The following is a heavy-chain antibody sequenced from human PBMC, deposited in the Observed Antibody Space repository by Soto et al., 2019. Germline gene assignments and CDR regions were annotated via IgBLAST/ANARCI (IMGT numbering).Heavy chain of an antibody. CDR2: INWNGGST. CDR3: ARDGRSIGFYGMDV. Sequence: GGSLRLSCAASGFTFDDYAMSWVRQAPGKGLEWVSGINWNGGSTGYADSVKGRFTISRDNAKNSLYLQMNSLRAEDTALYYCARDGRSIGFYGMDVWGQGPTVTVSS. CDR1: GFTFDDYA. V-gene: IGHV3-20*04. D-gene: IGHD6-25*01. J-gene: IGHJ6*02.